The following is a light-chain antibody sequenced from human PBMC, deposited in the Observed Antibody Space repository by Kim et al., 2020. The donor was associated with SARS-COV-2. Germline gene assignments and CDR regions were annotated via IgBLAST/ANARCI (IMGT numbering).Light chain of an antibody. CDR2: EVN. V-gene: IGLV2-23*02. J-gene: IGLJ1*01. CDR3: CSYASSITFV. CDR1: SSDIGTYNH. Sequence: QSALTQPASMSGSPGQSITISCTGTSSDIGTYNHVSWYQQHPGKAPKLMVFEVNKRPSGVSNRFSGSKSGNTASLTISGLQAEDEADYYCCSYASSITFVFGTGTKVTVL.